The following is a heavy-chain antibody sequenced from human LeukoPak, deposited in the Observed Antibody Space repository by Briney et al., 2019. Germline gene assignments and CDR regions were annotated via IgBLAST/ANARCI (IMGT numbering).Heavy chain of an antibody. Sequence: SETLSLTCTVSGYSISSGFYWGWIRPPPGMGLEWIGSIYHSGSTYYSPSLKSRVTISIDTSKNQFSLKLSSVTAADTAVYYCARGRPAFDYWGQGTLVTVSS. CDR1: GYSISSGFY. V-gene: IGHV4-38-2*02. D-gene: IGHD6-6*01. J-gene: IGHJ4*02. CDR3: ARGRPAFDY. CDR2: IYHSGST.